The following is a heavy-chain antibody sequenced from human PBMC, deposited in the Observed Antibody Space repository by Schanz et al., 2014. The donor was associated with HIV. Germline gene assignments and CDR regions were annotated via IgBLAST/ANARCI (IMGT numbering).Heavy chain of an antibody. J-gene: IGHJ4*02. CDR3: ARGLPTPAAFDI. CDR1: GFTFRDSV. D-gene: IGHD3-16*01. CDR2: ISSTSTYR. V-gene: IGHV3-23*01. Sequence: EVQLLESGGTLVHPGGSLRLSCAASGFTFRDSVVSWVRQAPGKGLEWIASISSTSTYRFYAGSVKGRFTISRDNSKKTLYLQMNSLRAEDTAVYYCARGLPTPAAFDIWGQGTLVTVTS.